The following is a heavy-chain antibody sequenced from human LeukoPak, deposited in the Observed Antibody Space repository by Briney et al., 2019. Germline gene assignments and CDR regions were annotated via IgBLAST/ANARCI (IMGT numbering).Heavy chain of an antibody. CDR2: IYYSGST. D-gene: IGHD6-13*01. CDR1: GGSSSSYY. V-gene: IGHV4-59*01. CDR3: ARTPAGPPYYYMDG. J-gene: IGHJ6*03. Sequence: SETLSLTCTVSGGSSSSYYWSWIRHPPGKGLGWIGYIYYSGSTNYNPSLRRRVTISVDTSRNQFSPQLNSVTAADTAVYYCARTPAGPPYYYMDGWGKGTTVTVSS.